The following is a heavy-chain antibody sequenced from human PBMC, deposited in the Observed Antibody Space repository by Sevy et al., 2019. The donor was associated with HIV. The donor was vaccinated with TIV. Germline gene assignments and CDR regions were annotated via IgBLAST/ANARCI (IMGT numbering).Heavy chain of an antibody. D-gene: IGHD1-26*01. CDR3: ARDAWDFPHFDY. CDR1: GFTFRTFA. J-gene: IGHJ4*02. Sequence: GGCLRLSCAASGFTFRTFAMSCVRQAPGKGLQWVSSISDTGTSTYYADSVEGRFTISRDNSKKTLYLQMNSLSTEDTALYYCARDAWDFPHFDYWGQGTPVTVSS. CDR2: ISDTGTST. V-gene: IGHV3-23*01.